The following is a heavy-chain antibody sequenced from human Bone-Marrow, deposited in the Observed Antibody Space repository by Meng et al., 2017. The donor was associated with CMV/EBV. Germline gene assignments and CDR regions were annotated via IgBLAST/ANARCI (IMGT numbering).Heavy chain of an antibody. V-gene: IGHV3-21*01. Sequence: LSLTCAASGFTFSSYSMNWVRQAPGKGLEWVSSISSSSSYIYYADSVKGRFTISRDNAKNSLYLQMNSLRAEDTAVYYCARDYCSSTSCYTGFDYWGQGTLVTVSS. CDR1: GFTFSSYS. D-gene: IGHD2-2*02. CDR3: ARDYCSSTSCYTGFDY. J-gene: IGHJ4*02. CDR2: ISSSSSYI.